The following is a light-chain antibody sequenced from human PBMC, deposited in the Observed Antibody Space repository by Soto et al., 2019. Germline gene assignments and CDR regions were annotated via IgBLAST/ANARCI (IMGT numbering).Light chain of an antibody. CDR2: GAS. CDR3: QQRTLLPRT. J-gene: IGKJ1*01. CDR1: QSVNGT. V-gene: IGKV3-11*01. Sequence: EIVLTQSPATLSLSPGERATLSCRASQSVNGTLAWSQQKPGQLPRLLFYGASNRATGIPARFSASGSGTDFTLTISSLEPEDFAVYYCQQRTLLPRTFGHGTKVEIK.